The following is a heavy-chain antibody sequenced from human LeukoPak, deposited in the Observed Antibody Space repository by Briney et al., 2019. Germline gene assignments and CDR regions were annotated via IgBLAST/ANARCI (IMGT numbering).Heavy chain of an antibody. D-gene: IGHD4-17*01. CDR2: IRYDGSNK. CDR1: GFTFSSYG. J-gene: IGHJ4*02. CDR3: AKDNYDYGDYDGGDY. Sequence: GGSLRLSCAASGFTFSSYGMHWVRQAPGKGLEWVAFIRYDGSNKYYADSVKGRFTISRDNSKNTLYLQMNSLRAEDAAVYYCAKDNYDYGDYDGGDYWGQGTLVTVSS. V-gene: IGHV3-30*02.